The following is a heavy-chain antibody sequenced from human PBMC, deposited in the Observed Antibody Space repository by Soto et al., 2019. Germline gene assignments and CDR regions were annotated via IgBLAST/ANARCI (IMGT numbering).Heavy chain of an antibody. CDR3: AKDFEYCSSTSYYFFDY. CDR2: ISYDGSNK. CDR1: GFTFSSYG. D-gene: IGHD2-2*01. J-gene: IGHJ4*02. V-gene: IGHV3-30*18. Sequence: PGGSLRLSCAASGFTFSSYGMHWVRQAPGKGLEWVAVISYDGSNKYYADSVKGRFTISRDNSKNKLYLQMNSLRAEDTAVYYFAKDFEYCSSTSYYFFDYWGQGTLVTVSS.